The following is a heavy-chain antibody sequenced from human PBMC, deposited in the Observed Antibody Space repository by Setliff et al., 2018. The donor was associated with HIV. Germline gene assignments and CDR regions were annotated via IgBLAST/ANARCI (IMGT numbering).Heavy chain of an antibody. CDR3: ARVRRYGSAYDAFDV. J-gene: IGHJ3*01. CDR1: GGSIGGYY. Sequence: SETLSLTCTVSGGSIGGYYWSWIRQPPGTGLEWLGCIYSGGSTNYNPSLESRVTISLDTSKNPFSLRLTSVTAADTAGYYCARVRRYGSAYDAFDVWGPGTMVTVSS. V-gene: IGHV4-4*08. CDR2: IYSGGST. D-gene: IGHD3-10*01.